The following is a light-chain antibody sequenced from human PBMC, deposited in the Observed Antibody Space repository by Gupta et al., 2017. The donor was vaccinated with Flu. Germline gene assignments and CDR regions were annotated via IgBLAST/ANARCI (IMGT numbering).Light chain of an antibody. V-gene: IGLV4-69*02. CDR3: RKWRTSPPL. Sequence: VVMSQPPSASASLGASVKLTCTLTNGHTSYAVAWHQQQPNKGPRYVMKINRDGSHSKGDGIPDRVSGSGSATPLSIXSXSLQAEXDYYYSSRKWRTSPPLFGGGTKLTVL. J-gene: IGLJ3*02. CDR2: INRDGSH. CDR1: NGHTSYA.